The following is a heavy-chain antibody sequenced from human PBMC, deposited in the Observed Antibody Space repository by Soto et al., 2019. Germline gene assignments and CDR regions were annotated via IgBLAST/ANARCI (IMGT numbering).Heavy chain of an antibody. CDR1: GFTFSSYW. Sequence: EVQLVESGGGLVQPGGSLRLSCAASGFTFSSYWMHWVRQAPGKGLVWVSRINSDGRSTSYADSVKGRFTISRDNAKNTLYLQMTCLKPEDTAVYYCPSHFGWGSSGPPYWGQGTLVPVAS. CDR2: INSDGRST. V-gene: IGHV3-74*01. CDR3: PSHFGWGSSGPPY. J-gene: IGHJ4*02. D-gene: IGHD3-16*01.